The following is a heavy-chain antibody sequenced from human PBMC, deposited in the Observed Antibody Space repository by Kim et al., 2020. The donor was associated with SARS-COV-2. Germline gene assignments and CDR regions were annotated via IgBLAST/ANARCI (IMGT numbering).Heavy chain of an antibody. V-gene: IGHV1-2*04. D-gene: IGHD2-21*01. CDR1: GYTFTGYY. J-gene: IGHJ6*02. CDR2: INPNSGGT. CDR3: ARGNTVHSEGYYYYGMDV. Sequence: ASVKVSCKASGYTFTGYYMHWVRQAPGQGLEWMGWINPNSGGTNYAQKFQGWVTMTRDTSISTAYMELSRLRSDDTAVYYCARGNTVHSEGYYYYGMDVWGQGTTVTVSS.